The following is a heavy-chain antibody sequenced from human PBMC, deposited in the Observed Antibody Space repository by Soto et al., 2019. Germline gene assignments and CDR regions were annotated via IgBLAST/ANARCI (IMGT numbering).Heavy chain of an antibody. D-gene: IGHD3-16*01. J-gene: IGHJ5*02. CDR3: ARGMSSTWGRSFDP. V-gene: IGHV4-61*08. CDR1: GASVSNGDYY. CDR2: VYSTGRA. Sequence: PSEALSLTSTVSGASVSNGDYYWNWIRQPPGNELQWIGYVYSTGRANYTPPLKSRGTISVDTSTNQFSLSLHSVPAADPAVYYCARGMSSTWGRSFDPWGQGTLVNVSS.